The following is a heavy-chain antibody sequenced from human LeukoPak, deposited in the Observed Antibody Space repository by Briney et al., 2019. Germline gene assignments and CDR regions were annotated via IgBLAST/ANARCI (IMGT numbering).Heavy chain of an antibody. J-gene: IGHJ4*02. V-gene: IGHV3-30*01. CDR2: VANDGRDK. D-gene: IGHD1-14*01. CDR3: ARDRNSPAKYYFDY. Sequence: GGSLRLSCAASGFTFNAYAMHWVRQAPGKGLEWVAVVANDGRDKQCADSMKGRFTISRDSSENTLYLQMNTLRAEDTAVYYCARDRNSPAKYYFDYWGQGTLVTVSS. CDR1: GFTFNAYA.